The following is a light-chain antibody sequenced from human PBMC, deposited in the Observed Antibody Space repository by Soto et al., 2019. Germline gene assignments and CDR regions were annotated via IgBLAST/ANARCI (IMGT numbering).Light chain of an antibody. CDR1: QSVLYSSNNKNY. Sequence: DIVLTQSPDSLAVSLGERATINCESSQSVLYSSNNKNYLAWYQQKPGQPPKLLIYWASTRESGVPDRFSGSGSGTDFTLNISSLQADDVAVYYCQQYYSAPWTFGQGTKVEIK. V-gene: IGKV4-1*01. CDR2: WAS. CDR3: QQYYSAPWT. J-gene: IGKJ1*01.